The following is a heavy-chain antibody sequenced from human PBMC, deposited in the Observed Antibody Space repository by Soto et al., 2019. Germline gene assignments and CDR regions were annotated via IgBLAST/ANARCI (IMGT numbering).Heavy chain of an antibody. CDR2: IYYSGST. CDR3: ARRYRYIFDY. D-gene: IGHD1-1*01. Sequence: SETLSLTCTVSGGSISSYYWSWIRQPPGKGLEWIGYIYYSGSTNYNPSLKSRVTISVDTSKNQFSLKLSSVTAADSAVYYCARRYRYIFDYRGQGTSVTVSS. J-gene: IGHJ4*02. V-gene: IGHV4-59*08. CDR1: GGSISSYY.